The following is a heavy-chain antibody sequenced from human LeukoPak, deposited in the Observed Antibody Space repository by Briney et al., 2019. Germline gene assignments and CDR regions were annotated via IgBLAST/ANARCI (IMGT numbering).Heavy chain of an antibody. D-gene: IGHD6-13*01. V-gene: IGHV4-34*01. CDR1: GGSFSGYY. J-gene: IGHJ6*03. CDR2: INHSGST. CDR3: ARGLVWGSTRMDV. Sequence: PSETLSLTCAVYGGSFSGYYWSWIRQPPGKGLEWIGEINHSGSTNYNPSLKSRVTISVDTSKNQFSLKLSSVTAADTAVYYCARGLVWGSTRMDVWGKGTTVTVSS.